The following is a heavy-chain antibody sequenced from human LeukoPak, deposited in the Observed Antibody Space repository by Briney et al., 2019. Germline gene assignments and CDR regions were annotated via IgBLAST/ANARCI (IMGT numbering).Heavy chain of an antibody. V-gene: IGHV4-59*01. CDR2: IYYSGST. Sequence: SETLSLTCTVSGGSISSYYWSWIRQPPGKGLEWIGYIYYSGSTNYNPSLKSRVTISVDTSKNQFSLKLTSVTAADTAVYYCARVSYSSGWYWFDPWGQGTLVTVSS. D-gene: IGHD6-19*01. CDR1: GGSISSYY. J-gene: IGHJ5*02. CDR3: ARVSYSSGWYWFDP.